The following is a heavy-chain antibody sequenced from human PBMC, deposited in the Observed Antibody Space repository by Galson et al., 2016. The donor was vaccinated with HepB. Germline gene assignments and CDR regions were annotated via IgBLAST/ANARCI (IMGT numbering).Heavy chain of an antibody. CDR3: AREPVRLDDLLTGPPKNPDF. CDR1: GFTFSRYE. Sequence: SLRLSCAASGFTFSRYEMNWVRQAPGKGLEWVSYISSSRTTIYYADSVKGRFTISRDNAKNSLYLQMNSLRAEDTAVYYCAREPVRLDDLLTGPPKNPDFWGQGTLATVSS. V-gene: IGHV3-48*03. CDR2: ISSSRTTI. D-gene: IGHD3-9*01. J-gene: IGHJ4*02.